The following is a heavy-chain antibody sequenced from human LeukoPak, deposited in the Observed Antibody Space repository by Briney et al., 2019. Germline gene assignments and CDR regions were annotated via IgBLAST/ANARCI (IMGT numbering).Heavy chain of an antibody. V-gene: IGHV4-38-2*02. CDR3: AGSSGTYWYFDL. CDR1: GFSISHGYY. Sequence: SETLSLTCTVSGFSISHGYYWGWVRQSPGKGLEWIGSIYHSGSTYYNPSLKSRVTISVDTSRNQFSLKLSSVTAADTAVYYCAGSSGTYWYFDLWGRGTLVTVSS. CDR2: IYHSGST. J-gene: IGHJ2*01. D-gene: IGHD3-22*01.